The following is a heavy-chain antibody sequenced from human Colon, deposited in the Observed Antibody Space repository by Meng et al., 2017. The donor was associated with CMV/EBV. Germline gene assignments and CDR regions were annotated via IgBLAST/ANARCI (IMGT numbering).Heavy chain of an antibody. CDR1: GFTFNSYG. J-gene: IGHJ6*02. D-gene: IGHD1-1*01. Sequence: GESLKISCAASGFTFNSYGMTWVRQAPGKGLEWLAYITSHSGIIYYADSVKDRFTVSRDNAKNTLYLQMNSLRADDTAVYYCAKDYRVNNLNYGMDVWGQGTTVTVSS. CDR3: AKDYRVNNLNYGMDV. CDR2: ITSHSGII. V-gene: IGHV3-48*04.